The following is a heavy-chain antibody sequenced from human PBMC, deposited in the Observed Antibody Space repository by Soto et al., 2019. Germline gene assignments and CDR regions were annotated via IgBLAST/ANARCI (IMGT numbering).Heavy chain of an antibody. CDR3: ARTPPLGYFDY. CDR1: GGSISSGGYY. Sequence: PSETLSLTCTVSGGSISSGGYYWSWIRQHPGKGLEWIGYIYYSGNTYYNPSLKSRVTISVDTSKNQFSLKLSSVTAADTAVYYCARTPPLGYFDYWGQGTLVTVSS. V-gene: IGHV4-30-4*08. CDR2: IYYSGNT. J-gene: IGHJ4*02.